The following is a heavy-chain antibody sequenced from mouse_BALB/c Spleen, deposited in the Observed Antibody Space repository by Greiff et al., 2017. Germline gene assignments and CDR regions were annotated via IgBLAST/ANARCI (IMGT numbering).Heavy chain of an antibody. CDR3: ASGRGNYYFDY. CDR2: ISSGGSYT. J-gene: IGHJ2*01. Sequence: EVKLMESGGGLVKPGGSLKLSCAASGFTFSSYAMSWVRQSPEKRLEWVAEISSGGSYTYYPDTVTGRFTISRDNAKNTLYLEMSSLRSEDTAMYYCASGRGNYYFDYWGQGTTLTVSS. CDR1: GFTFSSYA. D-gene: IGHD2-1*01. V-gene: IGHV5-9-4*01.